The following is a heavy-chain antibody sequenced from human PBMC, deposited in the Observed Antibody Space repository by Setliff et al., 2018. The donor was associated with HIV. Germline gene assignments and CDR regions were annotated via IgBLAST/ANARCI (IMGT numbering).Heavy chain of an antibody. Sequence: SVKVSCKASGGILSTYATSWVRQAPGQGLEWLEGNIPLFGRASYAQKFQGRVTITADESTNTAYMARSSLRSGDTAVYYCARDTSPAHYYGSGSYRLHAFDVLGQGTMVTVSS. V-gene: IGHV1-69*13. CDR1: GGILSTYA. D-gene: IGHD3-10*01. CDR3: ARDTSPAHYYGSGSYRLHAFDV. CDR2: NIPLFGRA. J-gene: IGHJ3*01.